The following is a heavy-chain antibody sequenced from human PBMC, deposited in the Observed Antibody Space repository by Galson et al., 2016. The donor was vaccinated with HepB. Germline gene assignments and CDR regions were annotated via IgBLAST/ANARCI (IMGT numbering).Heavy chain of an antibody. V-gene: IGHV4-39*01. J-gene: IGHJ6*03. CDR2: IYSSEDT. Sequence: SETLSLTCIVSGGSISSDYYWGWIRQPPGRGLEWIGSIYSSEDTYYNPSLKSRVTISVYTPKNQFSLRLDSVTAADTGLYYCATCIVVAGKYYYHYMDVWGKGTTVTVSS. CDR1: GGSISSDYY. CDR3: ATCIVVAGKYYYHYMDV. D-gene: IGHD6-13*01.